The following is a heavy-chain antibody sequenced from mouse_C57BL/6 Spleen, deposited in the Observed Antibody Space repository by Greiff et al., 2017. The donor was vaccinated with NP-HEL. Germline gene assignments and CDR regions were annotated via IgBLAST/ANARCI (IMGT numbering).Heavy chain of an antibody. J-gene: IGHJ2*01. CDR3: ARGTGLGDYFDY. V-gene: IGHV5-12*01. D-gene: IGHD2-4*01. CDR2: IITGGGST. Sequence: EVMLVESGGGLVQPGGSLKLSCAASGFTFSDYYMYWVRQTPEKRLEWVAYIITGGGSTYYPDTVKGRFTISRDNAKNTLYLQMSRLKSEDTAMYYCARGTGLGDYFDYWGQGTTLTVSS. CDR1: GFTFSDYY.